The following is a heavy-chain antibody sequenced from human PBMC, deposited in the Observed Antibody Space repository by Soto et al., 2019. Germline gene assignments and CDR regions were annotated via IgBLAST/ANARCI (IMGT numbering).Heavy chain of an antibody. D-gene: IGHD4-17*01. CDR3: AKDSGGDYADYYYYYGMDV. V-gene: IGHV3-23*01. Sequence: GGSLRLSCAASGFTFSSYAMSWVRQAPGKGLEWVSAISGSGGSTYYADSVKGRFTISRDNSKNTLYLQMNSLRAEDTAVYYCAKDSGGDYADYYYYYGMDVWGQGTTVTVSS. CDR1: GFTFSSYA. J-gene: IGHJ6*02. CDR2: ISGSGGST.